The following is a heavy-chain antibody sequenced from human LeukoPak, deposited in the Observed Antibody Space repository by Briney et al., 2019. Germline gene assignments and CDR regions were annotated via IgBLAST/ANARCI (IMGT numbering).Heavy chain of an antibody. Sequence: SETLSLTCTVAGVSTSSSSYYWGWIRQPPGKGLEWIGSIYYSGSTYYNPSLKSRVTISVDTSKNQFSLKLSSVTAADTAVYYCARLAALDMDYYGSGSYYVYFDYWGQGTLVTVSS. CDR2: IYYSGST. J-gene: IGHJ4*02. CDR1: GVSTSSSSYY. CDR3: ARLAALDMDYYGSGSYYVYFDY. D-gene: IGHD3-10*01. V-gene: IGHV4-39*07.